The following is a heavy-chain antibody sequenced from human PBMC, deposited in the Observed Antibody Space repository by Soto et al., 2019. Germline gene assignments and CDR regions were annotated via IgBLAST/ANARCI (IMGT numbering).Heavy chain of an antibody. D-gene: IGHD3-16*01. Sequence: SVKVSCKASGYTFTSSAMQWVRQARGQRLEWIGWIVVGSGNTNYAQKFQERVTITRDMSTSTAYMELSSLRSEDTAVYYCAAAPRYIMITFGGVIGFDPWGQATLVTVSS. CDR3: AAAPRYIMITFGGVIGFDP. J-gene: IGHJ5*02. V-gene: IGHV1-58*02. CDR2: IVVGSGNT. CDR1: GYTFTSSA.